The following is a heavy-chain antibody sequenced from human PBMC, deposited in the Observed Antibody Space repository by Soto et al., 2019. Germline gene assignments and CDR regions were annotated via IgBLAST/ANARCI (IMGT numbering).Heavy chain of an antibody. CDR2: ISYSGST. V-gene: IGHV4-30-4*01. CDR3: ARDGYDYASGQFES. CDR1: GSSISSGGYY. D-gene: IGHD5-12*01. Sequence: LSLTCTVSGSSISSGGYYWSWIRQHPGTGLEWIGHISYSGSTYYNTSLKSRVTISADTSKNQFSLKLSSVTAADTAVYYCARDGYDYASGQFESWGQGTLVTVSS. J-gene: IGHJ4*02.